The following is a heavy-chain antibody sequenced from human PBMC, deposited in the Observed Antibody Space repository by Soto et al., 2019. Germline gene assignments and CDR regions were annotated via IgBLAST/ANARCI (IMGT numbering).Heavy chain of an antibody. J-gene: IGHJ6*02. CDR3: ARQFLRHIGIGIVVVVAAINYYYYGMDV. D-gene: IGHD2-15*01. Sequence: PGESLKISCKGSGYSFTSYWIGWVRQMPGKGLEWMGIIYPGDSDTRYSPSFQGQVTISADKSISTAYLQWSSLKASDTAMYYCARQFLRHIGIGIVVVVAAINYYYYGMDVWGQGTTVTVSS. V-gene: IGHV5-51*01. CDR1: GYSFTSYW. CDR2: IYPGDSDT.